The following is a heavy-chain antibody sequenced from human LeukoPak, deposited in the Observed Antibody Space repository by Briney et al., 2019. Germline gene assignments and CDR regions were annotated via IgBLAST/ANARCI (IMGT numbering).Heavy chain of an antibody. V-gene: IGHV5-51*01. J-gene: IGHJ5*02. Sequence: LGESLKISCKGFGYSFTSYWIGWVRQMPGKGLEWMGIIHPGDSDTRYSPSLQGQVTISADKSISTAYLQWSSLKASDTAMYYCARRATVVTRFDPWGQGTLVTVSS. D-gene: IGHD4-23*01. CDR3: ARRATVVTRFDP. CDR2: IHPGDSDT. CDR1: GYSFTSYW.